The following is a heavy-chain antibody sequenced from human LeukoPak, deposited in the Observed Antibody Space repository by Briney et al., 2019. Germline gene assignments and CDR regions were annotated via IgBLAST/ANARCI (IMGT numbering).Heavy chain of an antibody. CDR2: IYYSGST. J-gene: IGHJ3*02. V-gene: IGHV4-59*01. CDR1: GGSISSYY. D-gene: IGHD6-19*01. CDR3: ARDRRQWGPAPSQAWDFDI. Sequence: SENLSRNCTVSGGSISSYYWSWIRQPPGKGLEWIGYIYYSGSTNYNPSLKSRVTISVDMSKNQFSLKLSSVTAAATAVYYCARDRRQWGPAPSQAWDFDIWGQGTRVTVSS.